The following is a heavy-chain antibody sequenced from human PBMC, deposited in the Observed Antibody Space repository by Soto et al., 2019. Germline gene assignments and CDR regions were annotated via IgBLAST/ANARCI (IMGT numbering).Heavy chain of an antibody. CDR1: GGSFSGYY. J-gene: IGHJ2*01. CDR2: INHSGST. Sequence: SETLSLTCAVYGGSFSGYYWIWIRQPPGKGLEWIGEINHSGSTNYNPSLKSRVTISVDTSKNQFSLKLSSVTAADTAVYYCARPRGYSYGYRDWYFDLWGRGTLVTVSS. V-gene: IGHV4-34*01. CDR3: ARPRGYSYGYRDWYFDL. D-gene: IGHD5-18*01.